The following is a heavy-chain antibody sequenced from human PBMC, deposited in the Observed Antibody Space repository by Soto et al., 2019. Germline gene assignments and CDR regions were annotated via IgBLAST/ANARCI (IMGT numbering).Heavy chain of an antibody. CDR3: ARDEYCSSTSCYTFYDILTGYYYYGMDV. Sequence: SSVKVSCKASGGTFSKYAISGVRQAPGQGLEWMGGIIPIFGTANYAQKFQGRVTITADESTSTAYMELSSLRSEDTAVYYCARDEYCSSTSCYTFYDILTGYYYYGMDVWGQGTTVTVSS. CDR1: GGTFSKYA. J-gene: IGHJ6*02. D-gene: IGHD2-2*02. V-gene: IGHV1-69*13. CDR2: IIPIFGTA.